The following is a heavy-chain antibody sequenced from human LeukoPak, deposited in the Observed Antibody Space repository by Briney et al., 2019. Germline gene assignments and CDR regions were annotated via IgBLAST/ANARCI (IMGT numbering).Heavy chain of an antibody. CDR3: AKDEREFGSGGTWLWGYFDY. CDR2: ISFDGSTK. J-gene: IGHJ4*02. D-gene: IGHD2-15*01. V-gene: IGHV3-30*18. Sequence: GGSPRLSCAASGFTFGTYAMHWVRQAPGKGLEWVAVISFDGSTKSYADSVKGRLTISRDNSKNTVYLQMNSLRTEDTAVYYCAKDEREFGSGGTWLWGYFDYWGQGTLVTVSS. CDR1: GFTFGTYA.